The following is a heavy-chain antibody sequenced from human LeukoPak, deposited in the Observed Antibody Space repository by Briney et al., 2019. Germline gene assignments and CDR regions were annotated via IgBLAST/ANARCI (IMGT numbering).Heavy chain of an antibody. Sequence: ASVKVSCKSSGYTFTTYYMHWVRQAPGQGLEWMGIINPTGGSTSYAQKFQGRVTMTRDTSTSTVYMELSSLRSEDTAVYYCARDSDSYYMDVWGKGTTVTISS. J-gene: IGHJ6*03. D-gene: IGHD3-10*01. CDR1: GYTFTTYY. CDR2: INPTGGST. V-gene: IGHV1-46*01. CDR3: ARDSDSYYMDV.